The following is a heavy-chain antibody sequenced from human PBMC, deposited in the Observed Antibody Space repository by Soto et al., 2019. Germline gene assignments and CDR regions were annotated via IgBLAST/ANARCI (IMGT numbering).Heavy chain of an antibody. Sequence: GGSLRLSCAASGFTFSSYAMHWVRQAPGKGLEYVSAISSNGGSTYYANSVKGRFTISRDNSKNTLYLQMGSLRAEDMAVYYCARERGGGYDFWRHDAFDIWGQGTMVTVSS. CDR1: GFTFSSYA. CDR2: ISSNGGST. CDR3: ARERGGGYDFWRHDAFDI. J-gene: IGHJ3*02. V-gene: IGHV3-64*01. D-gene: IGHD3-3*01.